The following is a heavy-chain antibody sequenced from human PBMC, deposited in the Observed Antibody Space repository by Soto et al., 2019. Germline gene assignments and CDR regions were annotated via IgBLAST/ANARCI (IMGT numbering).Heavy chain of an antibody. D-gene: IGHD6-13*01. V-gene: IGHV3-74*01. CDR1: GFTFSRYW. Sequence: EVQLVESGGGLVQPGGSLRLSCAVSGFTFSRYWMHWVHQAPGKGLLWVSRINTDGSATNYADSVEGRFTISRDNAKNTLYLQMNSLRGEDTAEYYCVRGTSNWYGIDYWGQGTLVTVSS. CDR2: INTDGSAT. CDR3: VRGTSNWYGIDY. J-gene: IGHJ4*02.